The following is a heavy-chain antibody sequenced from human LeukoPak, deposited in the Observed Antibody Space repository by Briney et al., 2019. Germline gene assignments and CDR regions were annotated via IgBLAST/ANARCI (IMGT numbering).Heavy chain of an antibody. CDR3: VRGTGY. CDR2: ISSNGDNT. Sequence: PGGPLRLSCSVSGLPFSTYVMHWVRQPPGKGLEYVSAISSNGDNTYYADSVKGRFTISRDNSKNTLYLQMSSLRADDTAVYYCVRGTGYWGQGTLVTVSS. CDR1: GLPFSTYV. V-gene: IGHV3-64D*06. J-gene: IGHJ4*02.